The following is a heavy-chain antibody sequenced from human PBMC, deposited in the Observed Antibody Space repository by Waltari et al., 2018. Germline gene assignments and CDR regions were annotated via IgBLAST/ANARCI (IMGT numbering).Heavy chain of an antibody. D-gene: IGHD1-26*01. Sequence: EVQLLESGGGLVQPGGSLRLSCAASGFTSRYHAMSWVRQAPGKGLEWVSIVSAVGSDTYYADSLKGRFTISRDNSKNTLFLQMNSLRDDDTAVYYCAKGRIGVGAFDFDYWGQGTLVTVSS. J-gene: IGHJ4*02. V-gene: IGHV3-23*01. CDR3: AKGRIGVGAFDFDY. CDR1: GFTSRYHA. CDR2: VSAVGSDT.